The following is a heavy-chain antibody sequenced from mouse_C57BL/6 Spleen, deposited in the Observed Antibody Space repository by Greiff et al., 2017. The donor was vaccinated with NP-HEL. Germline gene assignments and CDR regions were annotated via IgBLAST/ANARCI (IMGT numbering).Heavy chain of an antibody. CDR2: IYPGDGDT. D-gene: IGHD1-1*01. V-gene: IGHV1-82*01. CDR3: ARESSYPDY. Sequence: VMLVESGPELVKPGASVKISCKASGYAFSSSWMNWVKQRPGKGLEWIGRIYPGDGDTNYNGKFKGKATLTADKSSSTAYMQLSSLTSEDSAVYFCARESSYPDYWGQGTTLTVSS. CDR1: GYAFSSSW. J-gene: IGHJ2*01.